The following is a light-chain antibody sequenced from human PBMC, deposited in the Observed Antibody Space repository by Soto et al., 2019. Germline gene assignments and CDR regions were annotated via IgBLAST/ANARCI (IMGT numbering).Light chain of an antibody. CDR3: QQYGSSPIT. CDR1: QTVYHGY. CDR2: DAS. Sequence: EIVLTQSPGTLSLSPGDRATLSCRASQTVYHGYLAWYQQKPGLAPRLLIYDASSRASGIPERFSGSGSGTGFSLTISSLEPEDSAVYYCQQYGSSPITFGQGTRLEIK. J-gene: IGKJ5*01. V-gene: IGKV3D-20*01.